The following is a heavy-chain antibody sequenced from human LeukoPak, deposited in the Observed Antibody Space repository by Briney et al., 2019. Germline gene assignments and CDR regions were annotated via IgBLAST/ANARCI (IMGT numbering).Heavy chain of an antibody. V-gene: IGHV1-18*01. J-gene: IGHJ4*02. D-gene: IGHD2-2*01. CDR3: ARGGTSGVEY. Sequence: ASVKVSCKASGYPFSAHFLNWVRQAPGQGLEWMGWISPYNANTNYVQKFQGRVTMTTDTSTTTAYMELRSLRSDDTAVYYCARGGTSGVEYWGQGTLVTVSS. CDR2: ISPYNANT. CDR1: GYPFSAHF.